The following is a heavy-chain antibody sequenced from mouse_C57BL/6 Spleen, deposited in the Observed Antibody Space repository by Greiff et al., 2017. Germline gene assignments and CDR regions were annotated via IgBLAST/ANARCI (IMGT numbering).Heavy chain of an antibody. J-gene: IGHJ2*01. CDR1: GYTFTSYG. CDR2: IYPRSGNT. D-gene: IGHD1-1*01. V-gene: IGHV1-81*01. Sequence: QVQLQQSGAELARPGASVKLSCKASGYTFTSYGISWVKQRTGQGLEWIGEIYPRSGNTYYNEKFKGKATLTADKSSSTAYMELRSLTSEDSAVYFCARRLITTVVASFDYGGQGTTLTVSS. CDR3: ARRLITTVVASFDY.